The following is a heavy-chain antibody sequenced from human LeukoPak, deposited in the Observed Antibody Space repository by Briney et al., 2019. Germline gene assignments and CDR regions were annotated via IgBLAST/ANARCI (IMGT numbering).Heavy chain of an antibody. V-gene: IGHV3-30*03. CDR3: ATKTSTWFDP. CDR1: GFTFSSYG. J-gene: IGHJ5*02. D-gene: IGHD1/OR15-1a*01. Sequence: GGSLRLSCAASGFTFSSYGMHWVRQAPGKGLEWVAVISYDGSNKYYADSVKGRFSVSRDNSKNTLYLQMNSLRAEDTAVYYCATKTSTWFDPWGQGTLVTVSS. CDR2: ISYDGSNK.